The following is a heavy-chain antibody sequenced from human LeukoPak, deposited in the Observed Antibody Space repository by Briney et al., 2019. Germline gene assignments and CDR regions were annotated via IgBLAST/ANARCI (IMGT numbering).Heavy chain of an antibody. CDR3: ARRGGSYWAGPVGRGTFDI. D-gene: IGHD1-26*01. J-gene: IGHJ3*02. CDR1: GYSFTSYW. Sequence: GESLKISCKGSGYSFTSYWIGWVRQMPGKGLEWMGIIYPGDSDTRYSPSFQGQVTISADKSISTAYLQWSGLKASDTAMYYCARRGGSYWAGPVGRGTFDIWGQGTMVTVSS. CDR2: IYPGDSDT. V-gene: IGHV5-51*01.